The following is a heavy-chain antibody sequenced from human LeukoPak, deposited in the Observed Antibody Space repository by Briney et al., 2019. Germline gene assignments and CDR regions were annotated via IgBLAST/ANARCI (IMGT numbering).Heavy chain of an antibody. J-gene: IGHJ5*02. Sequence: GGSLRLSCAASGFTFSSYAMHWVRQAPGKGLEWVAVISYDGSNKYYADSVKGRFTISRDNSKNTLYLQMNSLRAEDTAVYYCARDGSDLRFFWFDPWGQGTLVTVSS. CDR2: ISYDGSNK. CDR3: ARDGSDLRFFWFDP. CDR1: GFTFSSYA. D-gene: IGHD3-3*01. V-gene: IGHV3-30-3*01.